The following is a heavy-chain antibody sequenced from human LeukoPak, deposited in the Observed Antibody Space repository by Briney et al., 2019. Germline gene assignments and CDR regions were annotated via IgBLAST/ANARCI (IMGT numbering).Heavy chain of an antibody. CDR3: VRIVGHTTTDF. J-gene: IGHJ4*02. CDR2: VSFDGRNK. CDR1: GFSLSSYA. D-gene: IGHD1-26*01. Sequence: GGSLRLSCEASGFSLSSYAFHWVRQAPGKGLEWVSFVSFDGRNKNYADSVRGRFTISRDNSKNTLYLQMNSVTYEDTAVYFCVRIVGHTTTDFWGQGTIVTVSS. V-gene: IGHV3-30-3*01.